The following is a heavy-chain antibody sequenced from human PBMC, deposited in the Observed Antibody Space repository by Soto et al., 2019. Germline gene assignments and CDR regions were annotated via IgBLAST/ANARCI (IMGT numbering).Heavy chain of an antibody. CDR3: ARQYIAAARYYYGMDV. CDR2: IDPSDSYT. D-gene: IGHD6-13*01. Sequence: PGEPLKISCKGSGYSFTSYWISWVRQMPGKGLEWMGRIDPSDSYTNYSPSFQGHVTISADKSISTAYLQWSSLKASDTAMYYCARQYIAAARYYYGMDVWGQGTTVTVSS. CDR1: GYSFTSYW. V-gene: IGHV5-10-1*01. J-gene: IGHJ6*02.